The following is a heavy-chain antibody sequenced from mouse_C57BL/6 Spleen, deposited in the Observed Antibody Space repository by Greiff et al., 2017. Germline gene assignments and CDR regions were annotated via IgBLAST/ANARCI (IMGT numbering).Heavy chain of an antibody. CDR3: AKKKGGNYDYAMDY. V-gene: IGHV2-5*01. Sequence: VQLQQSGPGLVQPSQSLSITCTVSGFSLTSYGVHWVRQSPGKGLEWLGVIWRGGSTDYNAAFMSRLSITKDNSKSQVFFKMNSLQADDTAIYYCAKKKGGNYDYAMDYWGQGTSVTVSS. D-gene: IGHD2-1*01. J-gene: IGHJ4*01. CDR1: GFSLTSYG. CDR2: IWRGGST.